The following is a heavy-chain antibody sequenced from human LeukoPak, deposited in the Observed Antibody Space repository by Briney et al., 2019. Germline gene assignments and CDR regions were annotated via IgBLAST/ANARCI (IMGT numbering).Heavy chain of an antibody. CDR2: FDPEDGET. CDR1: GYTLTELS. Sequence: GASVKVSCKVSGYTLTELSMHWVRQAPGKGLEWMGGFDPEDGETIYAQKFQGRVTMTEDTSTDTAYMELSSLRSEDTAVYYCATGKVGATTGSYYFDYWGQGTLVTVSS. CDR3: ATGKVGATTGSYYFDY. V-gene: IGHV1-24*01. J-gene: IGHJ4*02. D-gene: IGHD1-26*01.